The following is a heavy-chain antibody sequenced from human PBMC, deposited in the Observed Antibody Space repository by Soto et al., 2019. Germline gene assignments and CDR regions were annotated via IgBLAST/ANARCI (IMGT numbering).Heavy chain of an antibody. CDR3: ARESGDWPLNWFDP. D-gene: IGHD2-21*02. J-gene: IGHJ5*02. CDR1: GFNFTNHW. V-gene: IGHV3-74*01. Sequence: VHLVECGGGLVQPGGSLRLSCAASGFNFTNHWMHWVRQAPGKGLVWVSRITSDGKSKAYAESVKGRFAISRDNAKNTVYLQMNGLTVEDTAVYYCARESGDWPLNWFDPWGQGTLVTVSS. CDR2: ITSDGKSK.